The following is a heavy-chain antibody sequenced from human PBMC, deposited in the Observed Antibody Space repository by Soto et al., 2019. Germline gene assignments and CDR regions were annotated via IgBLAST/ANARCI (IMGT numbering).Heavy chain of an antibody. J-gene: IGHJ5*01. CDR1: GDSISTVDYF. Sequence: QVQLLESGPGLVKPSQTQSLTCSVSGDSISTVDYFWAWIRQPPGQALEYIGYIYKSATTYYNPSFESRVAISLDTSKSQFSLNVTSVTAADTAVYFCARGRYYLTGRCFPNWFDSWGQGTLVSVSS. CDR2: IYKSATT. V-gene: IGHV4-30-4*01. D-gene: IGHD7-27*01. CDR3: ARGRYYLTGRCFPNWFDS.